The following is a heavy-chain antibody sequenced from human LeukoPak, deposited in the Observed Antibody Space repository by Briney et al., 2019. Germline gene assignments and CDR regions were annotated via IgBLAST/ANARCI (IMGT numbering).Heavy chain of an antibody. V-gene: IGHV3-53*01. D-gene: IGHD6-19*01. CDR1: GFAVSSNS. CDR2: LYNGDDA. CDR3: ARRDTTGWYHHFDY. J-gene: IGHJ4*02. Sequence: GGSLRLSCVVSGFAVSSNSMIWVRQAPGKGLEWVSILYNGDDANYAVSVRGRFTLSRDSSRNTLFLQMPSLRADDTAVYYCARRDTTGWYHHFDYWGQGTQVTVSS.